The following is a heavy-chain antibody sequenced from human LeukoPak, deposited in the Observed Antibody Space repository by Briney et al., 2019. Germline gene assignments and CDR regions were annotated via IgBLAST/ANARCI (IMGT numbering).Heavy chain of an antibody. CDR2: IYTSGST. CDR3: ARDRTVTTYDGMDV. J-gene: IGHJ6*02. V-gene: IGHV4-4*07. D-gene: IGHD4-17*01. CDR1: GGSISSYY. Sequence: SETLSLTCTVSGGSISSYYWSWIRQPAGKGLEWIGRIYTSGSTNYNPSLKSRVTMPVDTSKNQFSLKLSSVTAADTAVYYCARDRTVTTYDGMDVWGQGTTVTVSS.